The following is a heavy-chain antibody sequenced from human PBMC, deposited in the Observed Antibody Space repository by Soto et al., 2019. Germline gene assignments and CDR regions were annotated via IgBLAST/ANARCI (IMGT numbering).Heavy chain of an antibody. CDR1: GGSISSSSYY. Sequence: SETLSLTCTVSGGSISSSSYYWGWIRQPPGKGLEWIGSIYYSGSTYYNPSLKSRVTISVDTSKNQFSLKLSSVTAADTAVYYCARLLRHNYYGMDVWGQGTMVTVSS. CDR3: ARLLRHNYYGMDV. CDR2: IYYSGST. V-gene: IGHV4-39*01. J-gene: IGHJ6*02. D-gene: IGHD5-12*01.